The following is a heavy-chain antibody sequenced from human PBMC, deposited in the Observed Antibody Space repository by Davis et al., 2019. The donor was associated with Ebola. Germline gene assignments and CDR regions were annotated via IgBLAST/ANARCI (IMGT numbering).Heavy chain of an antibody. CDR1: GFTVSSNH. CDR3: ARDRDNDGWGTYFDY. V-gene: IGHV3-30*19. Sequence: GESLKISCTASGFTVSSNHMSWVRQAPGKGLEWVAVITYDGSKKYHADSVKGRFTISRDNSKNTLYLEMNSLRAEDTAVYYCARDRDNDGWGTYFDYWGQGTPVTVSS. J-gene: IGHJ4*02. CDR2: ITYDGSKK. D-gene: IGHD3-10*01.